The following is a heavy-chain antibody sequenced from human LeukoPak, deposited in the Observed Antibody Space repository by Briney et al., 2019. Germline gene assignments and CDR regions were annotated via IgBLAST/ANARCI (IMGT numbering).Heavy chain of an antibody. Sequence: ASVKVSCKASGYTFTGYYMHWVRQAPGQGLEWMGRINPNSGGTNYAQKFQGRVTMTRDTSISTAYMELSRLRPDDTAVYYCARADYGDYSNWFDPWGQGTLVTVSS. CDR2: INPNSGGT. V-gene: IGHV1-2*06. CDR3: ARADYGDYSNWFDP. D-gene: IGHD4-17*01. J-gene: IGHJ5*02. CDR1: GYTFTGYY.